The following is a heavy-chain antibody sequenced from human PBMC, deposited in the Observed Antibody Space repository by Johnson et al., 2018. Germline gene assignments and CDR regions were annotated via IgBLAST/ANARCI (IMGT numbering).Heavy chain of an antibody. CDR1: GFTFSSYS. Sequence: VQLVEAGGGLVKPGGSLRLSCAASGFTFSSYSMNWVRQAPGTGLEWVSSISSSSSYIYYADSVKGRFTISRDNAKNSLYLQMNSLRAEATAVYYWARDYYDSSGYPEYFQHWGQGTLVTVSS. J-gene: IGHJ1*01. CDR2: ISSSSSYI. CDR3: ARDYYDSSGYPEYFQH. D-gene: IGHD3-22*01. V-gene: IGHV3-21*01.